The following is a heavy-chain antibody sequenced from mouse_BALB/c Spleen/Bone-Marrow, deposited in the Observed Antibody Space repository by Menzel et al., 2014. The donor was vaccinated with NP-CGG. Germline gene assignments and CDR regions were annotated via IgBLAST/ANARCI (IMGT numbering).Heavy chain of an antibody. Sequence: QVQLKQSGPGLVAPSQSLSITCTVSGFSLTGYGVNWVRQPPGKGLEWLGMIWGDGSTDYNSALKSRLSISKDNYKSQVFLKMNSLQTDDTARYYCARETTVVAGAWFAYWGQGTLVTVSA. V-gene: IGHV2-6-7*01. CDR3: ARETTVVAGAWFAY. CDR1: GFSLTGYG. CDR2: IWGDGST. J-gene: IGHJ3*01. D-gene: IGHD1-1*01.